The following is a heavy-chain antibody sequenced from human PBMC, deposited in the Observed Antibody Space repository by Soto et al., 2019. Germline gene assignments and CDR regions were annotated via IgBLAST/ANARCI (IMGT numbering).Heavy chain of an antibody. CDR3: ARVYCSGGSCYSVYYYYGMDV. CDR2: IYYSGST. Sequence: KPSETLSLTCTVSGGSVSSGSYYWSWIRQPPGKGLEWIGYIYYSGSTNYNPSLKSRVTISVDTSKNQFSLKLSSVTAADTAVYYCARVYCSGGSCYSVYYYYGMDVWGQGTTVTVSS. D-gene: IGHD2-15*01. V-gene: IGHV4-61*01. J-gene: IGHJ6*02. CDR1: GGSVSSGSYY.